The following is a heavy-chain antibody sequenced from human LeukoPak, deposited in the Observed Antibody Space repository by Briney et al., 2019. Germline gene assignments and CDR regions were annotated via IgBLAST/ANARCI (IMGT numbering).Heavy chain of an antibody. V-gene: IGHV4-31*03. CDR1: GGSINNGGYY. Sequence: PSETLSLTCTVSGGSINNGGYYWSWIRQHPGKGLEWIGYIYYSGSSYYNPSLRSRVTISVDTSKNHFSLKLSSVTAADTAVYYCARDSYSGYYYMDVWGKGTTVTVSS. J-gene: IGHJ6*03. CDR3: ARDSYSGYYYMDV. CDR2: IYYSGSS. D-gene: IGHD3-22*01.